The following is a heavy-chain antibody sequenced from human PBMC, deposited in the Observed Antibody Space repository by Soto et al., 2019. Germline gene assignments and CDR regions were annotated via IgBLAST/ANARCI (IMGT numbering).Heavy chain of an antibody. Sequence: GGSLRLSCAAYGFTFSNYAMSWVRQAPGKGLEWVSAISGSGGSTYYADSVKGRFTISRDNSKNTLYLQLNSLRAEDTAMYFCPTSDGYTYGYNSFDPWGQGTLVTVSS. CDR2: ISGSGGST. D-gene: IGHD5-18*01. V-gene: IGHV3-23*01. CDR1: GFTFSNYA. CDR3: PTSDGYTYGYNSFDP. J-gene: IGHJ5*02.